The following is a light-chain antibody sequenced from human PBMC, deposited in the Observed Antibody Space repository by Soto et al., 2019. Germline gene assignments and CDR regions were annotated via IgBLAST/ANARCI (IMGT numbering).Light chain of an antibody. J-gene: IGKJ1*01. V-gene: IGKV3-20*01. CDR3: QQYGSSPQT. CDR1: QSVSSSY. Sequence: EIVLTQSPGTLSLSPGESATLSCRASQSVSSSYLAWYQQKPGQAPRLLIYGASSRATGIPDRFSGSGSGTGFTLTISRLEPEDFAVYYCQQYGSSPQTFGQGTKVDIK. CDR2: GAS.